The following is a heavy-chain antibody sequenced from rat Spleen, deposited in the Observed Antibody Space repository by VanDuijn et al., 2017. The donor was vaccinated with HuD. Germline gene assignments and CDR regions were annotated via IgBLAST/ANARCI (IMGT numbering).Heavy chain of an antibody. CDR1: GFTFSNYD. J-gene: IGHJ1*01. CDR3: ARRETTEGTYYWYFDF. V-gene: IGHV5-25*01. CDR2: ISPSGGST. Sequence: EVQLVESGGGLVQPGRSLKLSCAASGFTFSNYDMAWVRQAPTKGLEWVASISPSGGSTYYRDSVKGRFTVSRDNAKSTLYLQMDSLRSEDTATYYCARRETTEGTYYWYFDFWGPGTMVTVSS. D-gene: IGHD1-11*01.